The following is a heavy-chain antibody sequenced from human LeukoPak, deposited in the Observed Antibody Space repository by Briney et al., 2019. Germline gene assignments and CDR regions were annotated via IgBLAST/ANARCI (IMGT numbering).Heavy chain of an antibody. CDR2: IHYSGSN. CDR3: ARGYYDSSGYSNAFDI. J-gene: IGHJ3*02. CDR1: GVSISIFY. V-gene: IGHV4-59*01. D-gene: IGHD3-22*01. Sequence: PSETLSLTCSVSGVSISIFYWSWIRQPPGKGLEWIGFIHYSGSNNYNTSLKSRVTLSVDTSKNQFSLQLSSVTAADTAVYYCARGYYDSSGYSNAFDIWGQGTMVAV.